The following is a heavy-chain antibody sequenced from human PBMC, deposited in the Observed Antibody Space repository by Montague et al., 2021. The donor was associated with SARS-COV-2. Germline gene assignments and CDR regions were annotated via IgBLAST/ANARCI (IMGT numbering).Heavy chain of an antibody. CDR1: GFVFDDLY. Sequence: SLRLSCAASGFVFDDLYMGWVRQAPGKGLEWVGLRRNKIGSFATDYAASVRGRFTISRDESKSILYLQMNSLKNEDTAVYFCARERWYRFDAWGQGTLVTVSS. V-gene: IGHV3-72*01. CDR3: ARERWYRFDA. J-gene: IGHJ5*02. CDR2: RRNKIGSFAT. D-gene: IGHD4-23*01.